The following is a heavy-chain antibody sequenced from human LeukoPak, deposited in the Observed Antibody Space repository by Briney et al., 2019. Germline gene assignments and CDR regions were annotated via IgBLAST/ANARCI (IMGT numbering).Heavy chain of an antibody. CDR3: ARRGYGDYPYFDY. D-gene: IGHD4-17*01. J-gene: IGHJ4*02. Sequence: SETLSLTCTVSGSSISSYYWSWIRQPPGKGLEWIGYIYTSGSTNYNPSLKSRVTISVDTSKNQFSLKLSSVTAADTAVYYCARRGYGDYPYFDYWGQGTLVTISS. CDR1: GSSISSYY. V-gene: IGHV4-4*09. CDR2: IYTSGST.